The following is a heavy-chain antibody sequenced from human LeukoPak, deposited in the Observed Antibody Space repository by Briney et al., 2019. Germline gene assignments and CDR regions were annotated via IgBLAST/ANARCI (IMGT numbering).Heavy chain of an antibody. CDR3: ARVKAFYDFWSPSAFDI. CDR1: GFTFSSYW. J-gene: IGHJ3*02. D-gene: IGHD3-3*01. CDR2: INSDGSST. Sequence: PGGSLRLSCAASGFTFSSYWRHWVRHAPGKGLVWVSRINSDGSSTSYADSVKGRFTISRDNAKSTLYLQMNSLRAEDTAVYYCARVKAFYDFWSPSAFDIWGQGTMVTVSS. V-gene: IGHV3-74*01.